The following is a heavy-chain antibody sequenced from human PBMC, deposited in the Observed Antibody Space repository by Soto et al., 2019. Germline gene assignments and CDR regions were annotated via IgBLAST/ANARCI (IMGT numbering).Heavy chain of an antibody. V-gene: IGHV3-23*01. CDR3: AKDGSYYDSPTVSDS. CDR1: GFTFSNYV. CDR2: ISGSGGHT. Sequence: EVQLLESGGGLVQPGGSLRLSCAASGFTFSNYVMSWVRQAPGKGLDWVSGISGSGGHTYYADSVKGRFTISRDNSKNTLYLQMNSLRAEDAAVYFCAKDGSYYDSPTVSDSWGQGTLVTVSS. J-gene: IGHJ4*02. D-gene: IGHD3-22*01.